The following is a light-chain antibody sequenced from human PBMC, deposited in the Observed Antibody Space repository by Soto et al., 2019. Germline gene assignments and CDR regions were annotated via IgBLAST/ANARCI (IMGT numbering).Light chain of an antibody. J-gene: IGLJ1*01. Sequence: QSVLTQPASVSGSPGQSITISCTGTSREVGGYNYVSWYQQHPGKAPKLMIYEVSNRPSGVSNRFSGSKSGNTDSLTTSGLHAEDEADYYCSSYTSSSTLVFGTGTKVTVL. CDR3: SSYTSSSTLV. CDR1: SREVGGYNY. CDR2: EVS. V-gene: IGLV2-14*01.